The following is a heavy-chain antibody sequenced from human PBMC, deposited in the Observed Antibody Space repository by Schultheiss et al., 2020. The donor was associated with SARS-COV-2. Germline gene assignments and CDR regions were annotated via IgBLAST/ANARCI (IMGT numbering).Heavy chain of an antibody. V-gene: IGHV2-5*08. D-gene: IGHD2-2*01. CDR3: AHRRRGCSSTSCYYDACDI. CDR1: GFSLSTSGMR. Sequence: SGPTLVQPTQTLTLTCTFSGFSLSTSGMRARWIRQPPGKALEWLARIDWDDDKRYSPSLKSRLTITKDTSKNQMVRTMTNMYPVDTATYYSAHRRRGCSSTSCYYDACDIWGQGTMVTFSS. J-gene: IGHJ3*02. CDR2: IDWDDDK.